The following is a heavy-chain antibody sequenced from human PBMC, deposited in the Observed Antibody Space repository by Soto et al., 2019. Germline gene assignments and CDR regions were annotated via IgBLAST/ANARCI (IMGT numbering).Heavy chain of an antibody. Sequence: QVQLQESGPGLVKPSGTLSLTCAVSGGSISSSNWWRWVRQPPGKGLEWIGEIYHSGSTNYNPSLKSRVTIAVDKSKNQFSLKLGSVTAADTAVYYCASLGALVGATSPVYWGRGTLVTVSS. CDR3: ASLGALVGATSPVY. CDR2: IYHSGST. J-gene: IGHJ4*02. V-gene: IGHV4-4*02. D-gene: IGHD1-26*01. CDR1: GGSISSSNW.